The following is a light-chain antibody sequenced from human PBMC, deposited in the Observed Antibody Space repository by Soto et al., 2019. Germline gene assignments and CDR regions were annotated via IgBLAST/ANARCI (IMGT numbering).Light chain of an antibody. CDR1: SSDVGGYNY. CDR2: DVS. CDR3: CSYAGIYISWV. V-gene: IGLV2-11*01. Sequence: QSALTQPRSVSGSPGQSVTISCTGTSSDVGGYNYVSWYQQHPGKAPKLMIYDVSKRPSGVPDRFSGSKSGNTASLTISGLQAEDEADYYCCSYAGIYISWVFGGGTKLTVL. J-gene: IGLJ3*02.